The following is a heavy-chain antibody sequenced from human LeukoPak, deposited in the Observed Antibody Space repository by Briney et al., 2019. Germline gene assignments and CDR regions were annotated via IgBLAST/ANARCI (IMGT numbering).Heavy chain of an antibody. Sequence: PSETLSLTCTVSGGSITRSNYYWGWIRQPPGQGLEWIGTVYYSGSTNYNPSLKSRVTISVDTSKNQFSLKLSSVTAADTAIYYCATHVDATRGYYFEDWGQGTLVTVSS. J-gene: IGHJ4*02. CDR1: GGSITRSNYY. D-gene: IGHD5-18*01. CDR2: VYYSGST. CDR3: ATHVDATRGYYFED. V-gene: IGHV4-39*01.